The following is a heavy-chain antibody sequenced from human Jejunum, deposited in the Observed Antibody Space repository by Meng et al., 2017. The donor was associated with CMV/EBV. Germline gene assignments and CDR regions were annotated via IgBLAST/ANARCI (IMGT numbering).Heavy chain of an antibody. J-gene: IGHJ4*02. Sequence: VSGWSIISRYFWIRARQPQGKGLEWLGEMHHSGGPNHNPSLQGRVTISIDKSRNQFSLNLISVTAADTAVYYCARLPVGDTRHYFDSWGQGTLVTVSS. CDR3: ARLPVGDTRHYFDS. V-gene: IGHV4-4*02. D-gene: IGHD2-15*01. CDR1: GWSIISRYF. CDR2: MHHSGGP.